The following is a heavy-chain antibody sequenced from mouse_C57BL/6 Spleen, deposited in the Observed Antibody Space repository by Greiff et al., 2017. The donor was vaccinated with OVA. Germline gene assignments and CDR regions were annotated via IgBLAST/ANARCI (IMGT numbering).Heavy chain of an antibody. V-gene: IGHV1-26*01. D-gene: IGHD1-1*01. CDR3: ARRGLRTGYFDV. CDR1: GYTFTDYY. J-gene: IGHJ1*03. CDR2: INPNNGGT. Sequence: EVQLQQSGPELVKPGASVKISCKASGYTFTDYYMNWVKQSHGKSLEWIGDINPNNGGTSYNQKFKGKATLTVDKSSSTAYMELRSLTSEDSAVYYCARRGLRTGYFDVWGTGTTVTVSS.